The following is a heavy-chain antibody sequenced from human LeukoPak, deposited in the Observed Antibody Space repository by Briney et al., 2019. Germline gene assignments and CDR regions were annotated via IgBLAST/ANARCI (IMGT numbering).Heavy chain of an antibody. Sequence: SETLSLTCTVSGGSISSYYWSWIRQPPGKGLEWIGYIYYSGSTNYNPSLKSRVTISVDTSKNQFSLKLSSVTAADTAVYYCARDAYDSSGYYSLYGMDVWGQGTTVTVSS. CDR2: IYYSGST. CDR1: GGSISSYY. D-gene: IGHD3-22*01. CDR3: ARDAYDSSGYYSLYGMDV. V-gene: IGHV4-59*12. J-gene: IGHJ6*02.